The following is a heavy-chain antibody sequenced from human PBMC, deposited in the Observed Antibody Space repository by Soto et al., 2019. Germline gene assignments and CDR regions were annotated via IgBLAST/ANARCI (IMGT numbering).Heavy chain of an antibody. CDR3: AHGTYGDYLDY. Sequence: QITLKESGPTLVKPTQTLTLTCTFSGFSLSTSGVGVGWIRQPPGKALEWLALIYWDDDKRYSPSLKSRLTNTKDTSKNQVVLTLTNMDPVDTATYYCAHGTYGDYLDYWGQGTLVTVSS. CDR1: GFSLSTSGVG. V-gene: IGHV2-5*02. CDR2: IYWDDDK. D-gene: IGHD4-17*01. J-gene: IGHJ4*02.